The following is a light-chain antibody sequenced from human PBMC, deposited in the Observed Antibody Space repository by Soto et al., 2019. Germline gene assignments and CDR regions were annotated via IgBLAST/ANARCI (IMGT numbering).Light chain of an antibody. CDR2: NNN. CDR1: DSNIGTNT. V-gene: IGLV1-44*01. Sequence: QSVLTQSPSTSGTPGQRVSISCSGSDSNIGTNTVNWYQQLPRAAPTLLIYNNNKRPSGVPDRFSGSKSGTSASLAISGLQSEDEADYYCAACVDSLNGHVVFGGGTKLTAL. CDR3: AACVDSLNGHVV. J-gene: IGLJ2*01.